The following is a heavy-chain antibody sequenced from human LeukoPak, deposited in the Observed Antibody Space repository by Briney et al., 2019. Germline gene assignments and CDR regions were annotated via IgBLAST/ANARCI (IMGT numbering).Heavy chain of an antibody. Sequence: GGSLRLSCAASGFTLSTYWMHWVRQAPGKGLVWVTCINSDGTRTSYADSVKGRFTISRDNAKNTLFLQMNSLRVEDTAVYYCARDNDSRDPPHFDYWGQGTLVTVSS. V-gene: IGHV3-74*01. D-gene: IGHD3-16*01. CDR3: ARDNDSRDPPHFDY. CDR2: INSDGTRT. J-gene: IGHJ4*02. CDR1: GFTLSTYW.